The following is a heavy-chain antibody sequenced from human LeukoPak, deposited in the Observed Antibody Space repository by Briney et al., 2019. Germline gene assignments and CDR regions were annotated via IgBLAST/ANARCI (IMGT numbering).Heavy chain of an antibody. V-gene: IGHV4-38-2*02. J-gene: IGHJ3*02. CDR1: GYSISSGYY. CDR3: AKSNGYGLVDI. CDR2: IFYSGST. Sequence: SETLSLTCTVSGYSISSGYYWGWIRQPPGKGLEWIGNIFYSGSTYYSPSLRSRVTISLDTSRNQFSLKLNSVTAADAAVYYCAKSNGYGLVDIWGQGTMVTVSS. D-gene: IGHD3-10*01.